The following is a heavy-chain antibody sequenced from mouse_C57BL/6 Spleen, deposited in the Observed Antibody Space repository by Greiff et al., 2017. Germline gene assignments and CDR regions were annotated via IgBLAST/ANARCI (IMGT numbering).Heavy chain of an antibody. J-gene: IGHJ1*03. Sequence: VQLQQSGPGLVKPSQSLSLTCSVTGYSITSGYYWNWIRQFPGNKLEWMGYISYDGSNNYNPSLKNRISITRDTSKNQFFLKLKSVTTEYTDTYYCARKPFYYYGSDWYFGVWGTGTTVTVSS. CDR1: GYSITSGYY. D-gene: IGHD1-1*01. V-gene: IGHV3-6*01. CDR2: ISYDGSN. CDR3: ARKPFYYYGSDWYFGV.